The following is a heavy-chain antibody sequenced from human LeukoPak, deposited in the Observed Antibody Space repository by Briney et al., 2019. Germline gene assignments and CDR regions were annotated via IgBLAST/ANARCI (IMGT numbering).Heavy chain of an antibody. CDR2: IVVGSGNT. Sequence: SVKVSRKASGFTFTSSAVQWVRQARGQRLEWIGWIVVGSGNTNYAQKFQERVTITRDMSTSTAYMELSSLRSEDTAVYYCAAYGGSYGYYYYYMDVWGKGTTVTVSS. CDR3: AAYGGSYGYYYYYMDV. CDR1: GFTFTSSA. J-gene: IGHJ6*03. D-gene: IGHD1-26*01. V-gene: IGHV1-58*01.